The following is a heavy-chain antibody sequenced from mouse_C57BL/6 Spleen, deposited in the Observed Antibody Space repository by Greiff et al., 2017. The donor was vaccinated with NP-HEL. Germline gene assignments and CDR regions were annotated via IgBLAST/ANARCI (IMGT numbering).Heavy chain of an antibody. V-gene: IGHV1-59*01. D-gene: IGHD2-4*01. CDR2: IDPSDSYT. CDR1: GYTFTSYW. Sequence: QVQLKQSGAELVRPGTSVKLSCKASGYTFTSYWMHWVKQRPGQGLEWIGVIDPSDSYTNYNQKFKGKATLTVDTSSSTAYMQLSSLTSEDSAVYYCARRDIYYDYDVSYFDYWGQGTTLTVSS. CDR3: ARRDIYYDYDVSYFDY. J-gene: IGHJ2*01.